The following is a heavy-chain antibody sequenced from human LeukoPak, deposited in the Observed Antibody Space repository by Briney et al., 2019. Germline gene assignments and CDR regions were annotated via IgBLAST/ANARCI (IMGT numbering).Heavy chain of an antibody. J-gene: IGHJ4*02. D-gene: IGHD2-8*02. CDR1: GFTFSKPA. V-gene: IGHV3-30*02. Sequence: GGSLKLSCTPSGFTFSKPAMHWVRQSPGKGLEWVAYIAHHGNDKYYVDSVKGRFIISRDNSRRTLYLQMNSLRPDDTALYYCAKDGSWSCTDWGQGTPVTVSS. CDR2: IAHHGNDK. CDR3: AKDGSWSCTD.